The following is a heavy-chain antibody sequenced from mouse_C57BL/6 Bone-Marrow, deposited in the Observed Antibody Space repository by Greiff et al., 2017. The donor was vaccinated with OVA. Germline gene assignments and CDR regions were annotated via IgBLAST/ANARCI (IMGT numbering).Heavy chain of an antibody. CDR3: ARDPADWYFDY. V-gene: IGHV5-4*01. Sequence: EVKLMESGGGLVKPGGSLKLSCAASGFTFSSYAMSWVRQTPEKRLEWVATISDGGSYTYYPDNVKGRFTISRDNAKNNLYLQMSHLKSEDTAMYYCARDPADWYFDYWGQGTTLTVSS. D-gene: IGHD1-2*01. CDR1: GFTFSSYA. CDR2: ISDGGSYT. J-gene: IGHJ2*01.